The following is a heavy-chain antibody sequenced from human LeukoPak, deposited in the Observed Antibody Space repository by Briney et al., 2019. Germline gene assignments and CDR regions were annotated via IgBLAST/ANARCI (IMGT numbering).Heavy chain of an antibody. J-gene: IGHJ4*02. D-gene: IGHD3-22*01. V-gene: IGHV3-30*02. CDR2: IRYDGSNK. Sequence: GGSLRLSCAASRFTFSSYGMHWVRQAPGKGLEWVAFIRYDGSNKYYADSVKGRFTISRDNSKNTLYLQMNSLRAEDTAVYYCAKEYYYDSSGFDYWGQGTLVTVSS. CDR3: AKEYYYDSSGFDY. CDR1: RFTFSSYG.